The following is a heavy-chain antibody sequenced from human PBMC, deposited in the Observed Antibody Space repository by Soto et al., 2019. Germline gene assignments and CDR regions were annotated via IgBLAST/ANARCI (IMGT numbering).Heavy chain of an antibody. D-gene: IGHD3-22*01. CDR1: RFTFSSYA. CDR3: ARDIDSSGFSSMVY. V-gene: IGHV3-30-3*01. J-gene: IGHJ4*02. CDR2: ISYDGSNK. Sequence: GGSLRLSCAASRFTFSSYAMHWVRQAPGKGLEWVAVISYDGSNKYYADSVKDRFTISRDNSKNTLDLQMNSLRAEDTAVYYRARDIDSSGFSSMVYWGQGTLVTVS.